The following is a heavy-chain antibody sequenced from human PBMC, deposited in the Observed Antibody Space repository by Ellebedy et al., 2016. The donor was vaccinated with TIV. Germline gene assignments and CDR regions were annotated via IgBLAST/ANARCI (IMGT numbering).Heavy chain of an antibody. D-gene: IGHD6-13*01. CDR3: ARVAAGTWGGIDF. CDR2: IYHSGTT. V-gene: IGHV4-59*12. CDR1: GGSISSYY. J-gene: IGHJ4*02. Sequence: MPSETLSLTCTVPGGSISSYYWSRIRQPPGKGLDWIGEIYHSGTTNYNPSLRSRVTISFDKSKNQFSLRLSSVTAADTAVYYCARVAAGTWGGIDFWGPGTLVTVSS.